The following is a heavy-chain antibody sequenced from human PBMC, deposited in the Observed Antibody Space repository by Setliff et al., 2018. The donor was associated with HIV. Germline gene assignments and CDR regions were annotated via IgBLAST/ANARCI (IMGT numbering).Heavy chain of an antibody. CDR2: ISSSGSTI. CDR3: ARGLWFGELFAFDC. V-gene: IGHV3-11*04. CDR1: GFTFSDYY. D-gene: IGHD3-10*01. Sequence: TGGSLRLSCAASGFTFSDYYMTWIRQAPGKGLEWVSYISSSGSTIYYAGSVKGRFTISRDNAKNSLYLQMNSLRAEDTAVYYCARGLWFGELFAFDCWGQGTLVTVSS. J-gene: IGHJ4*02.